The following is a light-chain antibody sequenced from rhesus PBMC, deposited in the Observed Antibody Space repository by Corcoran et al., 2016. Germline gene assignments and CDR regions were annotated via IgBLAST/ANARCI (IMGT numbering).Light chain of an antibody. CDR3: QQYSNWPWT. V-gene: IGKV3-35*01. J-gene: IGKJ1*01. CDR2: DAS. Sequence: PGEGATLSCRASQSVNGRLAWYQQKPGQTPRLLVYDASTRATGIPDRLSGSGSGTVFFLTVSSLEPEDVGVYYCQQYSNWPWTFGQGTKGDIK. CDR1: QSVNGR.